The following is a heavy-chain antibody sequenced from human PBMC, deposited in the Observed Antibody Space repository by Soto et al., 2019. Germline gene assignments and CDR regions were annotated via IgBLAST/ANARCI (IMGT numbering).Heavy chain of an antibody. CDR3: AREVFSPSCWNLDY. Sequence: ASVKVSCKASGYTFTSYGISWVRQARGQGLEWMGWISAYNGNTNYAQKLQGRVTMTTDTSTSTAYMELRSLRSDDTAVYYCAREVFSPSCWNLDYWGQGTPVTVSS. J-gene: IGHJ4*02. D-gene: IGHD1-1*01. V-gene: IGHV1-18*01. CDR2: ISAYNGNT. CDR1: GYTFTSYG.